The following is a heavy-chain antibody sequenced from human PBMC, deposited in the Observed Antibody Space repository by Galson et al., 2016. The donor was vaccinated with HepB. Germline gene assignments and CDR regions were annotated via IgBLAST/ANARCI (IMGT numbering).Heavy chain of an antibody. CDR3: AKRGHSGYDSGWFDP. V-gene: IGHV3-23*01. Sequence: SLRLSCAASGFTFSSYAMSWVRQAPGKGLEWVSSIRGTTGDTYYADSVKGRFHISRDNSGNTLYLMMNSLRAEDTAIYYWAKRGHSGYDSGWFDPWGQGTLVTDSS. CDR1: GFTFSSYA. J-gene: IGHJ5*02. CDR2: IRGTTGDT. D-gene: IGHD5-12*01.